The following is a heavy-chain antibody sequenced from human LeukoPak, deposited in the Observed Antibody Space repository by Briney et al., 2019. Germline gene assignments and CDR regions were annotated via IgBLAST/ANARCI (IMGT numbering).Heavy chain of an antibody. CDR1: GGTFRSHG. V-gene: IGHV1-69*04. D-gene: IGHD2-8*02. Sequence: ASVKVSCKASGGTFRSHGVSWVRQAPGQGLEWMGRIIPLLDTTNYAQRFQGRVTITADKSTDTAYMEMSSLRSDDTAVYFCARDGGVLGAVGYWGQGTLVTVSS. CDR3: ARDGGVLGAVGY. CDR2: IIPLLDTT. J-gene: IGHJ4*02.